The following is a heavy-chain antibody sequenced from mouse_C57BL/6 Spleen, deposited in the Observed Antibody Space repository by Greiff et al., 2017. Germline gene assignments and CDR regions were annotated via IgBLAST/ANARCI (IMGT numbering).Heavy chain of an antibody. CDR2: ICPGDGDT. Sequence: VQLQESGAGLVKPGASVKISCKASGYAFSGYWMNWVKQRPGKGLEWIGQICPGDGDTNYNGKFKGKDTLTADKAYSTAYLQLSSLTSEDSAVYFCAREDSYYGLAYWGQGTLVTVSA. D-gene: IGHD1-1*01. J-gene: IGHJ3*01. V-gene: IGHV1-80*01. CDR3: AREDSYYGLAY. CDR1: GYAFSGYW.